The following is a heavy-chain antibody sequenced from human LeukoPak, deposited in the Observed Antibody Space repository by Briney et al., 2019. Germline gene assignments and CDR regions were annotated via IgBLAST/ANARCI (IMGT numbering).Heavy chain of an antibody. V-gene: IGHV4-61*01. CDR2: VYYSGST. Sequence: SETLSLTCTVSGGSVSSGSYYWSWMRQSPGTGLEWIGYVYYSGSTMYNPSLRSRVTISVDTSKNQFSLKLSSVTAADTAVYYCARLKARDAFDIWGQGTMVTVSS. CDR3: ARLKARDAFDI. CDR1: GGSVSSGSYY. J-gene: IGHJ3*02.